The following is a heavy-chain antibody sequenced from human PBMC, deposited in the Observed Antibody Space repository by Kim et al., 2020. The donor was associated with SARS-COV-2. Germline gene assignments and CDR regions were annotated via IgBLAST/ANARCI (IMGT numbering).Heavy chain of an antibody. V-gene: IGHV3-49*02. D-gene: IGHD2-21*01. CDR3: TSDLGESCGGGGAFGV. J-gene: IGHJ3*01. Sequence: SVKGRFTISRDDSESMAYLQMNSLETEDTAVYYCTSDLGESCGGGGAFGVWGQGTMVTVSS.